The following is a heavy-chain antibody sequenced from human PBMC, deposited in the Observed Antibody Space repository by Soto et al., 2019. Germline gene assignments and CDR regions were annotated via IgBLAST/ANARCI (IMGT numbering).Heavy chain of an antibody. D-gene: IGHD3-22*01. CDR1: GGSISSYF. CDR3: AGGGYYDTSGQRPLDS. Sequence: ETLSLTCTVSGGSISSYFWSWIRQPPGKGLGWIGYIHYNGNTNYDPSLKSRVTISLDTSKNHFSLRLNSVTAADTAVYYCAGGGYYDTSGQRPLDSWGQGTLVTVSS. CDR2: IHYNGNT. J-gene: IGHJ5*01. V-gene: IGHV4-59*01.